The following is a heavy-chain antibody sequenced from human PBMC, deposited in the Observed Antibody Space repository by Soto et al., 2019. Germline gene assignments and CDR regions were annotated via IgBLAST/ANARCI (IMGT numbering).Heavy chain of an antibody. J-gene: IGHJ4*02. Sequence: QLHLQESGSGLVKPSQTLSLTCAVSGGSISSGGYSWYWIRQPPGKGLEWIGYIYHSGSTYYNPSLKSRVTISVDRSKNQFSLKLSSVTAADTAVYYCARGQVVAAQHWGQGTLVTVSS. CDR3: ARGQVVAAQH. CDR1: GGSISSGGYS. CDR2: IYHSGST. V-gene: IGHV4-30-2*01. D-gene: IGHD2-15*01.